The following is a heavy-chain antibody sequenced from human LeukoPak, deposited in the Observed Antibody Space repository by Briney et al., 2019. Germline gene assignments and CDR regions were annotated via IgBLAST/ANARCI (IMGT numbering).Heavy chain of an antibody. J-gene: IGHJ6*02. CDR1: GGSISSSSYY. D-gene: IGHD4-17*01. CDR3: ARYSGDYGFYYGMDV. Sequence: PSETLSLTCTVSGGSISSSSYYWGWIRQPPGKGLEWIGSIYYSGSTYYNPSLKSRVTISVDTSKNQFSLKLSSVTAADTAVYYCARYSGDYGFYYGMDVWGQGTTVTVSS. CDR2: IYYSGST. V-gene: IGHV4-39*01.